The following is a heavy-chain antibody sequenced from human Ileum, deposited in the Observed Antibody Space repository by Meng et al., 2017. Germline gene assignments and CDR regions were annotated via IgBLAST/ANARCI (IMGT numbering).Heavy chain of an antibody. CDR1: GASVSANSY. V-gene: IGHV4-4*03. J-gene: IGHJ4*02. CDR2: IDQSGNS. Sequence: QGQLKESGPGLVKPPETLSLTCSVSGASVSANSYWSWVRQPPGKGLAWIGQIDQSGNSYYSPSLKSRVTMSIDKSKNQFSLRLTSVTAADTAVYYCARHGGYYQDFWGQGTLVTVSS. D-gene: IGHD4/OR15-4a*01. CDR3: ARHGGYYQDF.